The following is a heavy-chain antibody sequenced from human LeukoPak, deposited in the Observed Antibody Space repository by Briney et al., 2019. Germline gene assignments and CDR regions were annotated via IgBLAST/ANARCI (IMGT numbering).Heavy chain of an antibody. CDR1: GYSFIDYY. CDR2: VNSHSGGT. D-gene: IGHD3-10*01. J-gene: IGHJ4*02. Sequence: GASVKVSCKASGYSFIDYYIHWVRQPPGQGLEWMGWVNSHSGGTKFAQKFQGRVIMTRDTSINKAYMEVSSLRSDDTAVYYCARDIGDYYGSGSYWLLWGQGTLVTVAS. CDR3: ARDIGDYYGSGSYWLL. V-gene: IGHV1-2*02.